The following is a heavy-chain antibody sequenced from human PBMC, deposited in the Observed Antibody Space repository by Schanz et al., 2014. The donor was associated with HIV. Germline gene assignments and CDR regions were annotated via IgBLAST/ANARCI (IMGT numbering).Heavy chain of an antibody. CDR1: GGTFNSYA. CDR2: IIPMFGTA. Sequence: QVQLVQSGAEVTKPGSSVKVSCKASGGTFNSYAITWVRQAPGQGLEYMGGIIPMFGTANYAQKFQGRVTITADESTNTAYMELSSLRSEDTAVYYCARCRYYYQRNAFDIWGQGTMVTVSS. J-gene: IGHJ3*02. V-gene: IGHV1-69*01. D-gene: IGHD3-10*01. CDR3: ARCRYYYQRNAFDI.